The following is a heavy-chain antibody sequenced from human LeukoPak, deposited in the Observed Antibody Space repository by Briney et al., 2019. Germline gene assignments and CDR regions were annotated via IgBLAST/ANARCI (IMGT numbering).Heavy chain of an antibody. Sequence: ASVKVSCKASGYTSTGYYMHWVRQAPGQGLEWMGWINPNSGGTNYAQKFQGRVTMTRDTSISTAYMELSRLRSDDTAVYYCARAGMRGLHNNYMDVWGKGTTVTVSS. D-gene: IGHD2-8*01. V-gene: IGHV1-2*02. CDR3: ARAGMRGLHNNYMDV. J-gene: IGHJ6*03. CDR1: GYTSTGYY. CDR2: INPNSGGT.